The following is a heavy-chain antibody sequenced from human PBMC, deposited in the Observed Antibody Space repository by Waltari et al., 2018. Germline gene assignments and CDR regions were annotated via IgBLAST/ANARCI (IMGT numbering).Heavy chain of an antibody. CDR3: AVIPGIAVAGKVDY. CDR2: IRSSSSYI. CDR1: GFTFSSYS. Sequence: EVQLVESGGGLVKPGGTLRLSCAASGFTFSSYSMNWVRQAPGKGLEWVSSIRSSSSYIYYADSVKGRFTISRDNAKNSLYLQMNSLRAEDTAVYYCAVIPGIAVAGKVDYWGQGTLVTVSS. J-gene: IGHJ4*02. D-gene: IGHD6-19*01. V-gene: IGHV3-21*01.